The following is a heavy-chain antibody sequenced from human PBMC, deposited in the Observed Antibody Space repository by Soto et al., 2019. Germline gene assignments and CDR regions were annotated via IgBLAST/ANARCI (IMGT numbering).Heavy chain of an antibody. J-gene: IGHJ4*02. CDR2: ISQDGGTK. D-gene: IGHD3-22*01. V-gene: IGHV3-30*18. CDR1: GFTFSSYG. Sequence: QVQLVESGGGVVQPGRSLRLSCAASGFTFSSYGMHWVRQAPGKGLEWVAVISQDGGTKYDADSVKGRFTISRDNSKNTLYLPMNSLRAEDTAVYYCAKETHGSGYGSYFDYWGQGTLVTVSS. CDR3: AKETHGSGYGSYFDY.